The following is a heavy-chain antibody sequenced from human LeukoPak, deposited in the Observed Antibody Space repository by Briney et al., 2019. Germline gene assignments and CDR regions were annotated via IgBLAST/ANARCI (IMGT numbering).Heavy chain of an antibody. CDR3: AREGFFGSGSYPPTGQDAFDI. Sequence: SVKVSYRASGGTFSSYAISWVRQAPGQGLEWMGGIIPLFGTTNYAQTFQGRVTITADESTSTAYMELSSLRSEDTAVYYCAREGFFGSGSYPPTGQDAFDIWGQGTMVTVSS. D-gene: IGHD3-10*01. CDR1: GGTFSSYA. J-gene: IGHJ3*02. V-gene: IGHV1-69*01. CDR2: IIPLFGTT.